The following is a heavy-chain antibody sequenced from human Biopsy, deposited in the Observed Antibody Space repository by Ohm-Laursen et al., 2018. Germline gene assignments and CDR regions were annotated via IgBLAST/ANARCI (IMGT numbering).Heavy chain of an antibody. Sequence: SLRLSCSASGFTFNDYAMHWVRQAPGKGLEWVSGISWNSNNIVYADSVKGRFTISRDNARNSLYLQIKSLRTENTAFYYCAKDTFADLRGPSGWYGVDYWGQGTMVTVSS. V-gene: IGHV3-9*01. J-gene: IGHJ4*02. CDR1: GFTFNDYA. CDR3: AKDTFADLRGPSGWYGVDY. CDR2: ISWNSNNI. D-gene: IGHD6-19*01.